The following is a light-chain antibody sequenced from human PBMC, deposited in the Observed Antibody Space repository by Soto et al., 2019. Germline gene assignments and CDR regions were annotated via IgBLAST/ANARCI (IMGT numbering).Light chain of an antibody. CDR2: IAS. CDR1: QGIRSY. CDR3: QQVNSYPIT. Sequence: TITCRASQGIRSYLAWYQQKPGRAPKLLMYIASTLQTGVPSRFSGSGSGTEFTLTITSLQPEDFATYYCQQVNSYPITFGQGTRLEIK. J-gene: IGKJ5*01. V-gene: IGKV1-9*01.